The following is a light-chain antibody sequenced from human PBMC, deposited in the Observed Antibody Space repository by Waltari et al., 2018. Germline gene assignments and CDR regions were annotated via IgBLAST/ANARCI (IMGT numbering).Light chain of an antibody. CDR2: DVS. Sequence: QSALTQPASVSGSPGQSITIPCTGTRSDVGGYTYVSWYQQHPGKAPKLMIYDVSNRPSGVSNRFSGSKSGNTASLTISGLQAEDEADYYCSSYTSSSTLEVFGGGTKLTVL. CDR1: RSDVGGYTY. V-gene: IGLV2-14*03. CDR3: SSYTSSSTLEV. J-gene: IGLJ3*02.